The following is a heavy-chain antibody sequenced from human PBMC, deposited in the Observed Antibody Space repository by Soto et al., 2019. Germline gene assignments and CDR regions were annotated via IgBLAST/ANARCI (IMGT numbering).Heavy chain of an antibody. D-gene: IGHD3-16*01. V-gene: IGHV1-18*01. Sequence: QVQLVQSGDEVKKPGASVKVSCKASGYIFVNYGIAWVRQAPGQGLEWMGWISPYTGNTHSATKVQGRLTMTTDRSTRTAYMDLGSLTSDDTAVYYCVMVDNYVTPTPQDVWGQGTTVTVSS. J-gene: IGHJ6*02. CDR2: ISPYTGNT. CDR3: VMVDNYVTPTPQDV. CDR1: GYIFVNYG.